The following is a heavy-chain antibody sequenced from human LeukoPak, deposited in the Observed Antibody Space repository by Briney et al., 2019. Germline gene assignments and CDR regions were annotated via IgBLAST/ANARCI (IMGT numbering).Heavy chain of an antibody. V-gene: IGHV3-23*01. J-gene: IGHJ4*02. Sequence: GGSLRLSCAASGFTVSSNCVNWVRQAPGKGLEWVSGISGSGGDTYYADSVKGRFTISRDNSKNTLNLQMNSLRAEDTALYYCAKDQNYESSGYYGGFDYWGRGTLVTVSS. CDR1: GFTVSSNC. CDR2: ISGSGGDT. D-gene: IGHD3-22*01. CDR3: AKDQNYESSGYYGGFDY.